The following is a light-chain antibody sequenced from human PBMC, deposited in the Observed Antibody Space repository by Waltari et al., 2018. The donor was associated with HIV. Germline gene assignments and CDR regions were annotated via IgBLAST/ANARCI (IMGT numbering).Light chain of an antibody. CDR1: QSVLYRSNNKEY. V-gene: IGKV4-1*01. Sequence: DIVMTQSPDSLAVSLGERATINCKSSQSVLYRSNNKEYLAWYQHKPGQPPKLLLYWASTRESGVPDRFSGSGSGTDFTLTISGPQAEDVAVYYCQQYYSTPWTFGQGTRVEIK. CDR2: WAS. CDR3: QQYYSTPWT. J-gene: IGKJ1*01.